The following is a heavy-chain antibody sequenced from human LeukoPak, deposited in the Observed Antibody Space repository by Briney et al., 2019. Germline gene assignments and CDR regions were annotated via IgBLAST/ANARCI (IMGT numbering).Heavy chain of an antibody. J-gene: IGHJ4*02. CDR1: GGSISIYY. V-gene: IGHV4-59*01. Sequence: SETLSLTCTVSGGSISIYYWIWIRQPPGKGLEWIGYIYYSGSTNHNPSLKSRVTISVKTSKNQFSLKLRSETAADTAVYSCARVTGYTIEDYFDYWGQGTLVTVSS. D-gene: IGHD3-9*01. CDR3: ARVTGYTIEDYFDY. CDR2: IYYSGST.